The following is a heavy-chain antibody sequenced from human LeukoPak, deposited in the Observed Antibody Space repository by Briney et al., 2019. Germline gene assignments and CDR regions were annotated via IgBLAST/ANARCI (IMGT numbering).Heavy chain of an antibody. CDR1: GYTFTNYY. J-gene: IGHJ4*02. D-gene: IGHD6-6*01. CDR3: ARVDSTSPHELDY. Sequence: ASVKVSCKASGYTFTNYYMHWVRQAPGQGLEWMGIINPSGGGTSYAQKFQGRVTMTRDMSTNTVYMELSSLRSEDTAVYYCARVDSTSPHELDYWGQGTLVTVSS. CDR2: INPSGGGT. V-gene: IGHV1-46*01.